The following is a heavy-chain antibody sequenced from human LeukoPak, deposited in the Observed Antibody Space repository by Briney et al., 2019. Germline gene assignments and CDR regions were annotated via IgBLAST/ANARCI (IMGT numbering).Heavy chain of an antibody. CDR3: ARLVYYYDSSGYDY. CDR2: ISGNGGST. J-gene: IGHJ4*02. CDR1: GFTFSTYA. V-gene: IGHV3-64*01. Sequence: GGSLRLSCAASGFTFSTYAMHWVRQAPKKGLEYVSAISGNGGSTYYANSVKGRFTISRDNSKNTLYLQMGSLRAEDMAVYYCARLVYYYDSSGYDYWGQGTLVTVSS. D-gene: IGHD3-22*01.